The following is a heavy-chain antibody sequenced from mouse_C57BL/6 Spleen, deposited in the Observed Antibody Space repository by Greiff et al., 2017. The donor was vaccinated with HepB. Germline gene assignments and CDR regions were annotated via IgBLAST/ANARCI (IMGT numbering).Heavy chain of an antibody. CDR2: ISDGGSYT. Sequence: DVKLVESGGGLVKPGGSLKLSCAASGFTFSSYAMSWVRQTPEKRLEWVATISDGGSYTYYPDNVKGRFTISRDNAKNNLYLQMSHLKSEDTAMYYCARVQDWVGFAYWGQGTLVTVSA. CDR3: ARVQDWVGFAY. V-gene: IGHV5-4*03. CDR1: GFTFSSYA. D-gene: IGHD4-1*01. J-gene: IGHJ3*01.